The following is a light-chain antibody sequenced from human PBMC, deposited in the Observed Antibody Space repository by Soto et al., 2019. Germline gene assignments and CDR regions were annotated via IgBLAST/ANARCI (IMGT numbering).Light chain of an antibody. CDR2: DVS. Sequence: QSALTQPRSVSGSPGQSVTISCTGTSSDVGTYNYVSWYQQHPGKAHKLMIYDVSQRPSGVPDRLSGSKSGNTASLTISGLQAEDESDYYCSSYAGSYTSVLRGGTKVTVL. CDR3: SSYAGSYTSV. J-gene: IGLJ2*01. CDR1: SSDVGTYNY. V-gene: IGLV2-11*01.